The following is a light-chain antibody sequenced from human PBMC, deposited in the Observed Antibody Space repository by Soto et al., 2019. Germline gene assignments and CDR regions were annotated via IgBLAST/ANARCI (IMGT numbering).Light chain of an antibody. CDR2: KAS. CDR1: QSISSW. Sequence: DIQMTQSPSTLSASVGDRVTITGRASQSISSWLAWYQQKPGKAPKILIYKASGLESGVPSRFRGSGSGTEFTLTISRLQPDDFETYYCQQYNSYSRTFGQGTKVDIK. CDR3: QQYNSYSRT. J-gene: IGKJ1*01. V-gene: IGKV1-5*03.